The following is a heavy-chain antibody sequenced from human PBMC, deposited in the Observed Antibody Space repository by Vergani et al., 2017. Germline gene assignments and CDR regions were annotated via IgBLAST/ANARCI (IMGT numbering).Heavy chain of an antibody. Sequence: QVQLQESGPGLVKPPGTLSLTCAVSGDSISSNNCWTWVRQPPGKGLEWIGEICHTEDTKYSPSLKSRVTISVDTSKNQFSLKLSSVTAADTAVYYCARGGNSWPYYFDYWGQGTLVTVSS. CDR2: ICHTEDT. J-gene: IGHJ4*02. D-gene: IGHD6-13*01. V-gene: IGHV4-4*03. CDR3: ARGGNSWPYYFDY. CDR1: GDSISSNNC.